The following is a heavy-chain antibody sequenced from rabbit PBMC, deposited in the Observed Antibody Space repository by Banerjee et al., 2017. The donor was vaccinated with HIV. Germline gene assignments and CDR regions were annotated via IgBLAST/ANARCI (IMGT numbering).Heavy chain of an antibody. CDR1: GFSFSGNYW. CDR3: ARGAGDAGYGLSL. V-gene: IGHV1S45*01. D-gene: IGHD4-2*01. CDR2: IYVGSGGIT. J-gene: IGHJ4*01. Sequence: QEQLEESGGDLVKPEGSLTLTCTASGFSFSGNYWICWVRQAPGKGLEWIACIYVGSGGITYYATWAKGRFTISKTSSTTVTLQMTSLTAADTATYFCARGAGDAGYGLSLWGPGTLVTVS.